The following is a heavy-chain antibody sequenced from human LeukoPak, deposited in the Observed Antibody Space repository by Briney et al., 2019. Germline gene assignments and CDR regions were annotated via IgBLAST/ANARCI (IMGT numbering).Heavy chain of an antibody. Sequence: ASVKVSCKASGYTFTSYGISWVRQAPGQGLEWMGWISAYNGNTNYAQKLQGRVTMTTDTSTSTAYMELRSLRSDDTAVYYCARDPMLWFGELPFGYWGQGTLVTVSS. CDR2: ISAYNGNT. J-gene: IGHJ4*02. CDR1: GYTFTSYG. D-gene: IGHD3-10*01. CDR3: ARDPMLWFGELPFGY. V-gene: IGHV1-18*01.